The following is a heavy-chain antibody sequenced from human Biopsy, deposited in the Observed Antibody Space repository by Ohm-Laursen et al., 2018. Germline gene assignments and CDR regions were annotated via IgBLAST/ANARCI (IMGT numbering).Heavy chain of an antibody. Sequence: PSVKVSCKVSGYTLTDLSTNWARQAPGKGLEWMGGFAPENGKTIYAQKFQGRVTMTEDTSTDTAYMELSNLRSEDTAVYYCAGDINNWNVNYWGQGTLVIVSS. V-gene: IGHV1-24*01. CDR2: FAPENGKT. CDR3: AGDINNWNVNY. J-gene: IGHJ4*02. D-gene: IGHD1-20*01. CDR1: GYTLTDLS.